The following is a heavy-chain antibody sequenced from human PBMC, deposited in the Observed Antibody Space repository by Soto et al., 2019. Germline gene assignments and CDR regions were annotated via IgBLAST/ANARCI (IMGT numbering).Heavy chain of an antibody. CDR1: GYTFTSYA. CDR3: ARGLCTGGTCYGLTVDF. D-gene: IGHD2-15*01. Sequence: ASVKVSCKASGYTFTSYAMHWVRQAPGQRLEWMGRINAGNGNTKYSQKFQGRVTITRDTSASTAYMELSSLRSEDTAVYYCARGLCTGGTCYGLTVDFWGQGTTVTVSS. V-gene: IGHV1-3*01. J-gene: IGHJ3*01. CDR2: INAGNGNT.